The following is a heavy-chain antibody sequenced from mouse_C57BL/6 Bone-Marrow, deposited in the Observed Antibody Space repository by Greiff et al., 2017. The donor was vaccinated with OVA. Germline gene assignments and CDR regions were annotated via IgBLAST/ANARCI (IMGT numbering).Heavy chain of an antibody. CDR1: GYTFTSYW. D-gene: IGHD2-2*01. V-gene: IGHV1-61*01. J-gene: IGHJ3*01. CDR3: AFYYGFPFAY. CDR2: IYPSDSET. Sequence: VQLQQPGAELVRPGSSVKLSCKASGYTFTSYWMDWVKQRPGQGLEWIGNIYPSDSETHYNQKFKDKATLTVDKSSSTAYMQLSSLTSEDSAVYYCAFYYGFPFAYWGQGTLVTVSA.